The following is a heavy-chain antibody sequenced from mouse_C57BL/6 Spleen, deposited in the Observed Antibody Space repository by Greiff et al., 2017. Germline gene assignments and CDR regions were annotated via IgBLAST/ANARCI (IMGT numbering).Heavy chain of an antibody. Sequence: EVKLVESGEGLVKPGGSLKLSCAASGFTFSSYAMSWVRQTPEKRLEWVAYISSGGDYIYYADTVKGRFPISRDNARNTLYLQMSSLKSEDTAMYYCTREDYGSRGFAYWGQGTLVTVSA. CDR3: TREDYGSRGFAY. V-gene: IGHV5-9-1*02. CDR2: ISSGGDYI. D-gene: IGHD1-1*01. CDR1: GFTFSSYA. J-gene: IGHJ3*01.